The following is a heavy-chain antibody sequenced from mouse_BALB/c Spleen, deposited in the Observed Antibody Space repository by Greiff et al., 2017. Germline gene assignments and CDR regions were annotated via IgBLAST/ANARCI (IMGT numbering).Heavy chain of an antibody. CDR1: GFSLTSYG. V-gene: IGHV2-2*02. D-gene: IGHD2-3*01. Sequence: QVQLKQSGPGLVQPSQCLTLTCTASGFSLTSYGVHWVRQSPGKGLEWLGVIWSGGSTAYNAAFISCMCISKDNSKSQIFFKMNSLLASDTAIYYCASDDGYYAMDYWGQGTSVTVSS. CDR2: IWSGGST. CDR3: ASDDGYYAMDY. J-gene: IGHJ4*01.